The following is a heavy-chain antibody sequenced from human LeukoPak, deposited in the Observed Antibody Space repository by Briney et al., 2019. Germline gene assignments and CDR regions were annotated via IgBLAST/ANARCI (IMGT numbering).Heavy chain of an antibody. V-gene: IGHV4-28*01. J-gene: IGHJ4*02. CDR3: ARIGSDDTALDY. D-gene: IGHD5-18*01. Sequence: MPSETLSLTCAVSGYPISSSNWWGWIRQPPGKGLEWIGYIYYSGSTYYNPSLKSRVTMSVDTSKNQFSLKLSSVTAVDTAVYYCARIGSDDTALDYWGQGTLVTVSS. CDR2: IYYSGST. CDR1: GYPISSSNW.